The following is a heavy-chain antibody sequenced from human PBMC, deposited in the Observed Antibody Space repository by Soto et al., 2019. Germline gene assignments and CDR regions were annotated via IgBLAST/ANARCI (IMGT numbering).Heavy chain of an antibody. CDR1: GYTFTSYA. CDR2: INAGNGNT. CDR3: ARYLRSGGSCYYY. V-gene: IGHV1-3*01. J-gene: IGHJ4*02. Sequence: ASVKVSCKASGYTFTSYAMHWVRQAPGQRLEWMGWINAGNGNTKYSQKFQGRVTITRDTSASTAYMELSSLRSEDTAVYYCARYLRSGGSCYYYWGQGTLITVSS. D-gene: IGHD2-15*01.